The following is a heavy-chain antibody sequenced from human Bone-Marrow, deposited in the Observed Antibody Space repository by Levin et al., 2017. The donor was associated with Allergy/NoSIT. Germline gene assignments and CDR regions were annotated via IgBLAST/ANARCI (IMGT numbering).Heavy chain of an antibody. Sequence: GESLKISCAASGFTFSSYSMNWVRQAPGKGLEWVSSISSSSSYIYYADSVKGRFTISRDNAKNSLYLQMNSLRAEDTAVYYCATTRGSGYADWGQGTLVTVSS. V-gene: IGHV3-21*01. J-gene: IGHJ4*02. CDR1: GFTFSSYS. CDR3: ATTRGSGYAD. D-gene: IGHD5-12*01. CDR2: ISSSSSYI.